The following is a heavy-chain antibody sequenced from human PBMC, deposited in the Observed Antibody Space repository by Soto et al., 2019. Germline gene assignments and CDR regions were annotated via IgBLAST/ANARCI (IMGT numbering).Heavy chain of an antibody. D-gene: IGHD2-15*01. CDR3: AKSTILVSATLRADY. CDR1: GFTFSSYA. CDR2: IGGSGGST. V-gene: IGHV3-23*01. J-gene: IGHJ4*02. Sequence: EVQLLDYGGGLVQPGGSLRLSCAASGFTFSSYAMNWVRQAPGKGLEWVSAIGGSGGSTYYADSVRGRFTISRDNSKNTLYLQMNSLRAEDTAVYYCAKSTILVSATLRADYWGQGTLVTVSS.